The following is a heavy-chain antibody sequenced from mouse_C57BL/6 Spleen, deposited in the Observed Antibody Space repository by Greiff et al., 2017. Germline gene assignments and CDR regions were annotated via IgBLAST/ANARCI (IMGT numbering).Heavy chain of an antibody. CDR3: ARPTVGAWFAY. D-gene: IGHD1-1*01. J-gene: IGHJ3*01. V-gene: IGHV5-17*01. CDR1: GFTFSDYG. Sequence: EVKLVESGGGLVKPGGSLKLSCAASGFTFSDYGMHWVRQAPEKGLEWVAYISSGSSTIYYADTVKGRFTISRDNAKNTLFLQMTSLRSEDTAMYYCARPTVGAWFAYWGQGTLVTVSA. CDR2: ISSGSSTI.